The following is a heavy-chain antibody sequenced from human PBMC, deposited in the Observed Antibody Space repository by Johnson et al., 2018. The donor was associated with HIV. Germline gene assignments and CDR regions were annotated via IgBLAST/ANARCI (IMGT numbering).Heavy chain of an antibody. CDR3: ARGGLGYQNIHDPFDI. CDR2: ISYDGSNK. V-gene: IGHV3-30-3*01. J-gene: IGHJ3*02. Sequence: QVQLVESGGGVVQPGRSLRLSCAASGFTFSSYAMHWVRQAPDKGLEWVAVISYDGSNKYYADSVKGRFTISRDNSKNTLYLQMNSLRAEYTALYYCARGGLGYQNIHDPFDIWGQGTMVTVSS. D-gene: IGHD3-16*02. CDR1: GFTFSSYA.